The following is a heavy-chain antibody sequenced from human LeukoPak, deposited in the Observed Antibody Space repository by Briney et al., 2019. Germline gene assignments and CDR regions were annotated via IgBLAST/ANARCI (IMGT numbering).Heavy chain of an antibody. Sequence: PGGSLRLSCAASGFTFSSYSINWVRQAPGKGLEWVSSISSGSHYIYYADSVKGQFTISRDNAKNTLYLQMNSLRAEDTAVYYCARGRNVVATSGYFDYWGQGTLVTVSS. CDR1: GFTFSSYS. D-gene: IGHD5-12*01. V-gene: IGHV3-21*01. CDR2: ISSGSHYI. J-gene: IGHJ4*02. CDR3: ARGRNVVATSGYFDY.